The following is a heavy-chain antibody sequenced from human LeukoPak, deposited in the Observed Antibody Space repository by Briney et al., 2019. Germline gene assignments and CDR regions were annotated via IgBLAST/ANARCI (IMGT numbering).Heavy chain of an antibody. CDR1: GFTFDDYA. CDR2: ISWDGGST. CDR3: AKDYCSGTSCYFDY. V-gene: IGHV3-43D*03. D-gene: IGHD2-2*01. J-gene: IGHJ4*03. Sequence: GGSLRLSCAASGFTFDDYAMHWVRQAPGKGLEWVSLISWDGGSTYYADSVKGRFTISRDNSKNSLYLQMNSLRAEDTALYYCAKDYCSGTSCYFDYWGQGTLVTVSS.